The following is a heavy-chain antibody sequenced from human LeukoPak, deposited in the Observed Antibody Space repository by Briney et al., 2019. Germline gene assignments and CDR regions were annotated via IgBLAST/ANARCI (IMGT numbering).Heavy chain of an antibody. CDR2: INWNGGST. Sequence: PGGSLRLSCAASGFTFDDYGMSWVRQAPGKGLEWVSGINWNGGSTGYADSVKGRFTISRDNAKNSLYLQMNSLRAEDTALYYCARDSPYYYDSSGPGDYWGQGTLVTVSS. CDR3: ARDSPYYYDSSGPGDY. J-gene: IGHJ4*02. D-gene: IGHD3-22*01. CDR1: GFTFDDYG. V-gene: IGHV3-20*04.